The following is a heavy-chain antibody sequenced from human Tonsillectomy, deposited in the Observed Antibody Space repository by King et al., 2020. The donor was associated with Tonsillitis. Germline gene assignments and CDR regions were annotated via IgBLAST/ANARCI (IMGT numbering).Heavy chain of an antibody. CDR1: GFSLSNARMG. CDR2: IFSNDEK. D-gene: IGHD3-22*01. V-gene: IGHV2-26*01. J-gene: IGHJ5*02. Sequence: TLKESGPVLVKPTETLTLTCTVSGFSLSNARMGVSWIRQPPGKALEWLAHIFSNDEKSSSTSLKSRLTISKDTSKSQVVLTMTNMDPVDTATYYCARIAKPSFYYDSSAYYGWFDPWGQGTLVTVSS. CDR3: ARIAKPSFYYDSSAYYGWFDP.